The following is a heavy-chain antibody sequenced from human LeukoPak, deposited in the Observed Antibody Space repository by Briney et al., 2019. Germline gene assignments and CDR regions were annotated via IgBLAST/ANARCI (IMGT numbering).Heavy chain of an antibody. V-gene: IGHV3-7*03. J-gene: IGHJ4*02. CDR1: GIAFSRFW. CDR2: INQDGSEK. D-gene: IGHD2-15*01. Sequence: PGGSLRLSCAASGIAFSRFWMSWVRQAPGKGLQWVANINQDGSEKHYVDSVKGRFTISRDNAENSLYLQMNSLRAEDTATYYCAKDYCRDGNCPFPFLNSWGQGTLVTVSS. CDR3: AKDYCRDGNCPFPFLNS.